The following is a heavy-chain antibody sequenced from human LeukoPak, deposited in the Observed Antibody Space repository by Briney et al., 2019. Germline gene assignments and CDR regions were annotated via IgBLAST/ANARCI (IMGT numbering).Heavy chain of an antibody. Sequence: GGSLRLSCVASGFTLSSYMMSWVRQAPGKGLEWVSGISGSAVGTFYSDSVRGRFTISRDSPKNTLYLQMNSLRAEDTAVYYCAKDRQYCSSTSCLAPPHGMDVWGQGTTVTVSS. CDR1: GFTLSSYM. V-gene: IGHV3-23*01. CDR2: ISGSAVGT. J-gene: IGHJ6*02. D-gene: IGHD2-2*01. CDR3: AKDRQYCSSTSCLAPPHGMDV.